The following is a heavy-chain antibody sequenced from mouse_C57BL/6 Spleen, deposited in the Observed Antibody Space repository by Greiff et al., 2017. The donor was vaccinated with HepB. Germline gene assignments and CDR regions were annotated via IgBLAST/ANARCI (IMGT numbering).Heavy chain of an antibody. J-gene: IGHJ3*01. V-gene: IGHV1-55*01. CDR2: IYPGSGST. D-gene: IGHD1-1*01. CDR3: SRGHYYGSSLEGFAY. CDR1: GYTFTSYW. Sequence: VQLQQPGAELVKPGASVKMSCKASGYTFTSYWITWVKQRPGQGLEWIGDIYPGSGSTNYNEKFKSKATLTVDTSSSTAYMQLSSLTSEDSAVYYCSRGHYYGSSLEGFAYWGQGTLVTVSA.